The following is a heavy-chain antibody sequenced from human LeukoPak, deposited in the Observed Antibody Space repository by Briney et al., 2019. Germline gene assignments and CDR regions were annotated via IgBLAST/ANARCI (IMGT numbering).Heavy chain of an antibody. CDR1: GFTFTTHA. CDR3: ARDPFVVVPAAMMDY. J-gene: IGHJ4*02. D-gene: IGHD2-2*01. Sequence: PGRSLRLSCAASGFTFTTHAMHWVRQAPGKGLEWVSSISSSSSYIYYADSVKGRFTISRDNAKNSLYLQMNSLRAEDTAVYYCARDPFVVVPAAMMDYWGQGTLVTVSS. CDR2: ISSSSSYI. V-gene: IGHV3-21*01.